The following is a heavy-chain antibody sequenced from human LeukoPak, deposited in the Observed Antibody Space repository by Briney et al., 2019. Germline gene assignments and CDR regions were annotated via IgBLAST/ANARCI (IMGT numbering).Heavy chain of an antibody. CDR1: GCTFTSYG. Sequence: ASVKVSCKASGCTFTSYGISWVRQAPGQGLEWMGWISAYNGNTNYAQKLQGRVTMTTDTSTSTAYMELRSLRSDDTAVYYCARDPLRGYGSGSYYSEDDYWGQGTLVTVSS. CDR2: ISAYNGNT. J-gene: IGHJ4*02. V-gene: IGHV1-18*01. CDR3: ARDPLRGYGSGSYYSEDDY. D-gene: IGHD3-10*01.